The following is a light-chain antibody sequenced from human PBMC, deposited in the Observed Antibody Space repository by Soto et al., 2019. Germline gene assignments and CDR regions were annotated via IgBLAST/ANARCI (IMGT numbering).Light chain of an antibody. V-gene: IGKV3-20*01. Sequence: EIVLTQSPGTLSLSPGGRATLSCRASQSVTSSYLAWYQEKPGQDPRLLIYGASSRATGIPDRFSGSGSGTDFTLTISRLEPEDFAVYYCQHYGSSPPTWTFGQGTKVEIK. CDR1: QSVTSSY. J-gene: IGKJ1*01. CDR3: QHYGSSPPTWT. CDR2: GAS.